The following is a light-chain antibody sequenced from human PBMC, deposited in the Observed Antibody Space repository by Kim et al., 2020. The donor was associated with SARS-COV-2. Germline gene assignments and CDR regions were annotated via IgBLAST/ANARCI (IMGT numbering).Light chain of an antibody. J-gene: IGKJ5*01. Sequence: EIVMTQSPATLSVSPGERATLSCRASQSFSSNYLAWYQQNPGQAPRLLIYGASSRATGTPDRFSGSGSGTDFTLTISRLEPEDFAVYYCQQYGRSPHPFGQGTRLEIK. CDR2: GAS. CDR3: QQYGRSPHP. V-gene: IGKV3-20*01. CDR1: QSFSSNY.